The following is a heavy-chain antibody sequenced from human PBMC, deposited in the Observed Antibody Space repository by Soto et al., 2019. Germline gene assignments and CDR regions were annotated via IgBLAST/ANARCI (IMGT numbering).Heavy chain of an antibody. D-gene: IGHD2-8*01. V-gene: IGHV2-70*01. J-gene: IGHJ4*02. CDR2: IDWDDDK. CDR1: GFSLSTSGMC. Sequence: SGPTLVNPTQTLTLTCTFSGFSLSTSGMCVSWIRQPPGKALEWLALIDWDDDKYYSTSLKTRLTISKDTSKNQVVLTMTNMDPVDTATYYCARIRNGLRRLYYFDYWGQGTLVTVSS. CDR3: ARIRNGLRRLYYFDY.